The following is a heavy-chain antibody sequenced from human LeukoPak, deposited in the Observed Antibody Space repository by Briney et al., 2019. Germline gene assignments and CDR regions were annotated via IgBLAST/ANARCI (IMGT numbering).Heavy chain of an antibody. CDR3: ARDFSSVHRGEVSYH. D-gene: IGHD3-10*01. V-gene: IGHV1-18*01. CDR2: ISAYNGNT. Sequence: ASVKVSCKASGYTFTNYGISWVRQAPGQGLEWMGWISAYNGNTTSAQKFQGRVTMTPDTSTNTAYMELRSLRSDDTAVYYCARDFSSVHRGEVSYHWGQGTLVTVSS. J-gene: IGHJ5*02. CDR1: GYTFTNYG.